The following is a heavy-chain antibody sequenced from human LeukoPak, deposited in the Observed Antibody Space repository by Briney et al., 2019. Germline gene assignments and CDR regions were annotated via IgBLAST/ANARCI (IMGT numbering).Heavy chain of an antibody. V-gene: IGHV1-2*02. CDR2: INPNSGGT. D-gene: IGHD3-22*01. CDR1: GYTFTCYY. Sequence: ASVKVSCKASGYTFTCYYMHWVRQAPGQGLEWMGWINPNSGGTNYAQKFQGRVTMTRDTSISTAYMELSRLRSDDTAVYYCARVPEEITMIVVVEGGWFDPWGQGTLVTVSS. CDR3: ARVPEEITMIVVVEGGWFDP. J-gene: IGHJ5*02.